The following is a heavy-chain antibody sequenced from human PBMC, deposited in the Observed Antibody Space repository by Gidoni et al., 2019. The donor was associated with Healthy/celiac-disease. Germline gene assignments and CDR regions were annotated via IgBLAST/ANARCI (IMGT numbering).Heavy chain of an antibody. Sequence: VQLVQSGAEVKKPGASLTISCKGSGYSFPSYWIGWVRQMPGKGLEWMGTIYPGDSATRYSPSFQGQVTISADKSISTAYLQWSSLKASDTAMYYCARPRRITGTWSYWGQGTLVTVSS. CDR2: IYPGDSAT. D-gene: IGHD1-20*01. CDR1: GYSFPSYW. V-gene: IGHV5-51*01. CDR3: ARPRRITGTWSY. J-gene: IGHJ4*02.